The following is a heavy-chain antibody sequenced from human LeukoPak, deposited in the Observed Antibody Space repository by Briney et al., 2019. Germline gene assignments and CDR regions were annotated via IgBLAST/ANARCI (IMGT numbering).Heavy chain of an antibody. J-gene: IGHJ4*02. D-gene: IGHD3-22*01. CDR1: GGSISSYY. CDR2: IYTSGST. Sequence: SETLSLTCTVSGGSISSYYWGWIRQPPGKGLEWIGYIYTSGSTNYNPSLKSRVTISVDTSKNQFSLKLSSVTAADTAVYYCARRYYDSSGYYYFDYWGQGTLVTVSS. V-gene: IGHV4-4*09. CDR3: ARRYYDSSGYYYFDY.